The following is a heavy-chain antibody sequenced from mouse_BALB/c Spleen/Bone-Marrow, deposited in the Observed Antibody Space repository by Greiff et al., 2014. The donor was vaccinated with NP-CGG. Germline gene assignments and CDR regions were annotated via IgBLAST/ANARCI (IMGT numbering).Heavy chain of an antibody. CDR3: ARHGGYGNYFDY. D-gene: IGHD2-10*02. J-gene: IGHJ2*01. CDR1: EFTFSSYY. Sequence: DVKLVESGGGLVKLGGSLKLSCAASEFTFSSYYMSWVRQTPEKRLELVAAINSNGGSTYYPDTVKGRFTISRDNAKNTLYLQMSSLKSEDTALYYCARHGGYGNYFDYWGQGTTLTVSS. V-gene: IGHV5-6-2*01. CDR2: INSNGGST.